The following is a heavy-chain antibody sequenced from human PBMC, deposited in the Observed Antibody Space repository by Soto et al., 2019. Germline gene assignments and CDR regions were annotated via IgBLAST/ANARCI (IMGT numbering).Heavy chain of an antibody. J-gene: IGHJ4*02. CDR2: INESGST. CDR1: GQSFSGHS. CDR3: ARGSGIVALPGELEDVKYDY. V-gene: IGHV4-34*01. Sequence: QVQLQQWGAGLVKPSETLSLSCAVYGQSFSGHSWAWIRQPPGKGLEWIGEINESGSTYYNPSLKSRVTISTDTSQYQFTLPLSSVSAADTAAYFCARGSGIVALPGELEDVKYDYWGQGTLVNVSS. D-gene: IGHD1-1*01.